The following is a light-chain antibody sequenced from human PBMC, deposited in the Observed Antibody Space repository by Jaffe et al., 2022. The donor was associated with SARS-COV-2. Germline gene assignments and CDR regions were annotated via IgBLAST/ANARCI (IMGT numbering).Light chain of an antibody. V-gene: IGKV3-15*01. J-gene: IGKJ4*01. Sequence: EIVMTQSPGTLSVSPGERVTLSCRASQSVRSNLAWYQQKPGQAPRLLFYGASTRATGIPGRFSGSGSGTEFTLTISSLQSEDFAVYYCQQYNNWPPLTFGGGTKVEIK. CDR3: QQYNNWPPLT. CDR1: QSVRSN. CDR2: GAS.